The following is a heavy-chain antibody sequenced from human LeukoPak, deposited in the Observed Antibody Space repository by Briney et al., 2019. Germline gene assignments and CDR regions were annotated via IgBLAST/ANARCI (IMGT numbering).Heavy chain of an antibody. CDR2: ISHDGSNI. CDR1: GFTFSSYG. Sequence: GRSLRLSCAASGFTFSSYGMHWVRQAPGKGLEWVAVISHDGSNIYYGDSVKGRFSISRDNSKNTLYLQMNSLRVEDTAVYYXXXXXRHQYGMDVWGQGTTVTVSS. V-gene: IGHV3-30*03. CDR3: XXXXRHQYGMDV. J-gene: IGHJ6*02. D-gene: IGHD2-2*01.